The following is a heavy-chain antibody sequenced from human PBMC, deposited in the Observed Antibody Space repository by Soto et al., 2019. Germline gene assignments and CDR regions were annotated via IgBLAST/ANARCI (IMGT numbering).Heavy chain of an antibody. J-gene: IGHJ5*02. CDR2: INTSGGSS. V-gene: IGHV3-23*01. CDR1: GFTFSSFA. Sequence: EVQLLESGGGLVQPGGSLRLSCAASGFTFSSFAMNWVRQAPGKGLECVSTINTSGGSSHYADSVKGRFTISRDNSKNTLSLQMSDLRADDTAVYYFTKDWQHGSCGQGTLVTVSS. D-gene: IGHD6-13*01. CDR3: TKDWQHGS.